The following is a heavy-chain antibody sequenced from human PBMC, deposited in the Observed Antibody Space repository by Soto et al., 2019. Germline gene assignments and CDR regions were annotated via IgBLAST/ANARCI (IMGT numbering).Heavy chain of an antibody. D-gene: IGHD4-17*01. CDR2: IYYSGST. CDR3: ARARLRGRIWFDP. Sequence: SETLSLTCAVSGGSIRSYYLSWIRQPPGKGLEWIGYIYYSGSTYYNPSLKSRVTISVDTSKNQFSLKLSSVTAADTAVYYCARARLRGRIWFDPWGQGTLVTVSS. CDR1: GGSIRSYY. J-gene: IGHJ5*02. V-gene: IGHV4-30-4*01.